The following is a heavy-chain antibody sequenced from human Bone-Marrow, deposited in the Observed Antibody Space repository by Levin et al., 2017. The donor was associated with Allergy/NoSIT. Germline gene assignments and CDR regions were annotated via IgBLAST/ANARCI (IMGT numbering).Heavy chain of an antibody. Sequence: GGSLRLSCAASGYSLSDYYMSWTRQAPGKGLEWVSYISSGGTTMHYADSVKGRFTISRDNAKNSLYLQMNSLRAEDTAVYYCVRDRGAVAPGYFDYWGQGALVTVSS. J-gene: IGHJ4*02. CDR3: VRDRGAVAPGYFDY. CDR2: ISSGGTTM. V-gene: IGHV3-11*01. CDR1: GYSLSDYY. D-gene: IGHD6-19*01.